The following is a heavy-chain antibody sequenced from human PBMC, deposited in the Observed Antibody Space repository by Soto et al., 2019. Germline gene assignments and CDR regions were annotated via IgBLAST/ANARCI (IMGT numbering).Heavy chain of an antibody. CDR2: INGDGTDT. D-gene: IGHD2-15*01. CDR3: GGEVGSGCGSYYVDY. V-gene: IGHV3-74*03. Sequence: EVQLVESGGGLVQPGGSLRLSCAASGFTFSMYWMHWVRQAPGKGLVWVPRINGDGTDTTYADSVKGRFTISRDNAKNTVYRQMNGQRAEDTAVYYCGGEVGSGCGSYYVDYWGHETLGSVSS. CDR1: GFTFSMYW. J-gene: IGHJ4*01.